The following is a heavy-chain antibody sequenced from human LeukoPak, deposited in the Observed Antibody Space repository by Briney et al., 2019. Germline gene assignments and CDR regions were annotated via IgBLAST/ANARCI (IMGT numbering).Heavy chain of an antibody. V-gene: IGHV4-39*07. D-gene: IGHD6-6*01. Sequence: ETLSLTCSVSGGSISSSTYYWGWIRQPPGQGLEWIATIDYSGTTYYNASLKSRVTISLDTSKNQFSLNLNSVNAADTAVYYCARVDQLTWFDPWGQGTLVTVSS. CDR2: IDYSGTT. CDR3: ARVDQLTWFDP. J-gene: IGHJ5*02. CDR1: GGSISSSTYY.